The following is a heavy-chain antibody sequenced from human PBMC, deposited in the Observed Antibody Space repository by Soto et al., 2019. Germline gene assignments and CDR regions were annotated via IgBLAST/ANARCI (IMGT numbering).Heavy chain of an antibody. J-gene: IGHJ4*02. CDR2: ISSSGTTE. CDR3: ARDRGAVVGQYFDY. Sequence: QVQLVESGGGLVKPGGSLRLSCAASGFAFSGYYMSWIRQAPGKGLEWISYISSSGTTENYADSVKGRFTVSRDNAKNSLYLQVNSLRAEDTAVYYCARDRGAVVGQYFDYWGQGTLVTVSS. V-gene: IGHV3-11*01. D-gene: IGHD6-19*01. CDR1: GFAFSGYY.